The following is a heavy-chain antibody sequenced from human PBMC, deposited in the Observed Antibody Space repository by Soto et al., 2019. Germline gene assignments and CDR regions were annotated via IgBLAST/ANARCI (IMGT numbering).Heavy chain of an antibody. CDR3: AKSVGFGSWPNYFDY. CDR1: GFTFSSYA. CDR2: ISGSGGST. D-gene: IGHD6-13*01. J-gene: IGHJ4*02. Sequence: PGGSLRLSCAASGFTFSSYAMSWVRQAPGKGLEWVSAISGSGGSTYYADSVKDRFTISRDNSKNTLYLQMNSLRAEDTAVYYCAKSVGFGSWPNYFDYWGQGTQVTVSS. V-gene: IGHV3-23*01.